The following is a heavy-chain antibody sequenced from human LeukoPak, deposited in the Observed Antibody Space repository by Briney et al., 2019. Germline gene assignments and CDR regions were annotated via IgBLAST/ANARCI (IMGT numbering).Heavy chain of an antibody. CDR1: GGSITNYY. Sequence: SETLSLTCTVSGGSITNYYWNWIRQPAGKGLEWIGHIYISGSTNYNPSLKSRVTMSVDTSKNQFSLKVNSVTAADTAVYYCARGNYDSTGYYYRGDTLDIWGQGTMVTVSS. CDR2: IYISGST. V-gene: IGHV4-4*07. CDR3: ARGNYDSTGYYYRGDTLDI. J-gene: IGHJ3*02. D-gene: IGHD3-22*01.